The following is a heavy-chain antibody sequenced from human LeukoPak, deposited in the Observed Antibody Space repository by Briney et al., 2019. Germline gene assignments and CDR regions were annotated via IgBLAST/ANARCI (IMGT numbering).Heavy chain of an antibody. CDR1: GFTFRTYW. CDR2: INEDGSIT. D-gene: IGHD5-18*01. V-gene: IGHV3-74*01. CDR3: AKVSWIQLWLSGLDY. J-gene: IGHJ4*02. Sequence: PGGSLRLSCAVSGFTFRTYWMHWVRQVPGEGLVWVSRINEDGSITNYADSVKGRFSISRDNAKNTLYLQMNSLRAEDTAVYYCAKVSWIQLWLSGLDYWGQGTLVTVSS.